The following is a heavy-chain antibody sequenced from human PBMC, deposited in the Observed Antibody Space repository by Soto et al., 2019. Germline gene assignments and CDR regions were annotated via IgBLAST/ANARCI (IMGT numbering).Heavy chain of an antibody. V-gene: IGHV1-69*06. CDR1: GGTFSSYA. CDR2: IVPLFRTT. CDR3: ASGRIVVVGSRAYYGMDV. D-gene: IGHD6-19*01. Sequence: QVQLVQSGAEAKKPGSSVKVSCKTSGGTFSSYAISWVRQAPGQGLEWMGGIVPLFRTTNYAQKFQGRVTITADTSTYTVYMELSGLRSGDTAVYYCASGRIVVVGSRAYYGMDVWGQGTTVTVSS. J-gene: IGHJ6*02.